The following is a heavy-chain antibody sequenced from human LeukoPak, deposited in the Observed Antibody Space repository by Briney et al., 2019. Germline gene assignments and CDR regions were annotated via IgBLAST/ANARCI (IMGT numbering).Heavy chain of an antibody. J-gene: IGHJ2*01. V-gene: IGHV3-74*01. Sequence: SGGSLRLSCAASGFTFSSYTMNWVRQAPGKGLVWVSRINGDGSSTAYADSVKGRFTISRDNAKNTLYLQMNSLTAEDTAVYYCARGPPWYFDLWGRGTLVTVSS. CDR3: ARGPPWYFDL. CDR1: GFTFSSYT. D-gene: IGHD6-25*01. CDR2: INGDGSST.